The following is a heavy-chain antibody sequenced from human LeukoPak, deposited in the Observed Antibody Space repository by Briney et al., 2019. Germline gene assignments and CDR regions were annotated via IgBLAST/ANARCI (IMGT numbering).Heavy chain of an antibody. CDR2: ISYDGSNK. CDR3: AKGWGIPIFGVVTN. V-gene: IGHV3-30*04. CDR1: GFTFSSNA. D-gene: IGHD3-3*01. Sequence: PGGSLRLSCAASGFTFSSNAMHWVRQAPGKGLEWVAIISYDGSNKYYADSVKGRFTISRDKSKNTLHLQMNSLRAEDTAVYYCAKGWGIPIFGVVTNWGQGTLVTVSS. J-gene: IGHJ4*02.